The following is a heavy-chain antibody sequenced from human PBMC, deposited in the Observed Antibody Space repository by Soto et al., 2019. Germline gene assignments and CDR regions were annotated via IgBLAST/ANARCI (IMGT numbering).Heavy chain of an antibody. CDR1: GFTFNTYD. V-gene: IGHV3-21*01. D-gene: IGHD2-21*01. J-gene: IGHJ5*02. Sequence: EVQLVESGGGLVKPGGSLRLSCAASGFTFNTYDMNWVRQAPGKGLEWDSSITTSSAYIYYADSLKGRITISRDNAKNSLFLQMNSLRAEDTAVYYCVRSGTASLLRHSWFDTWGQGTLVTVSS. CDR2: ITTSSAYI. CDR3: VRSGTASLLRHSWFDT.